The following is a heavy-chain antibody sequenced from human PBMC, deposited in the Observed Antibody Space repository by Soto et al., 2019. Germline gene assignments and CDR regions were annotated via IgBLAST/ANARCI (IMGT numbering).Heavy chain of an antibody. CDR3: ARGGDYVWGSYRLDY. J-gene: IGHJ4*02. V-gene: IGHV1-69*13. CDR2: IIPIFGTA. Sequence: SVKVSCKASGGTFSSYAISWVRQAPGQGLEWMGGIIPIFGTANYAQKFQGRVTITADESTSTAYMELSSLRSEDTAVYYCARGGDYVWGSYRLDYWGQGTLVTVSS. CDR1: GGTFSSYA. D-gene: IGHD3-16*02.